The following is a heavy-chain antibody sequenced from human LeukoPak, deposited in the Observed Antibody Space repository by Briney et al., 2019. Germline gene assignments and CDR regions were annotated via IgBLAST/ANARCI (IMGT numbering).Heavy chain of an antibody. Sequence: ASVKVSCKVSGYTLTELSVHWVRQAPGKGLEWMGNFDPKDGDTIYAQRFQGRVTMTEDTSTHTAYMELRSLRSDDTAVYWCARAHSSKESPWFFWGQGTLVTVSA. CDR3: ARAHSSKESPWFF. CDR2: FDPKDGDT. V-gene: IGHV1-24*01. D-gene: IGHD3-9*01. CDR1: GYTLTELS. J-gene: IGHJ4*02.